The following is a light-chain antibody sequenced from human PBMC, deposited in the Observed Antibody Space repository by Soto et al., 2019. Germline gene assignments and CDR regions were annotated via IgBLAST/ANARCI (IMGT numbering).Light chain of an antibody. V-gene: IGKV3-11*01. CDR2: DAS. J-gene: IGKJ3*01. Sequence: EIVLTQSPASLSVSPGERATLSCRASQSVNNYLAWYQQKPGQAPRLLISDASNRASGIPARFSGSGSGTDFTLSISSLQPEDFAVYYCQQRSYWPFTFGPGTKVDFK. CDR3: QQRSYWPFT. CDR1: QSVNNY.